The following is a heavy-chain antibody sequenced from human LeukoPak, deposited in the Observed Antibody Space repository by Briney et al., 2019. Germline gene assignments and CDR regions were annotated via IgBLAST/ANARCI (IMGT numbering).Heavy chain of an antibody. D-gene: IGHD3-22*01. CDR1: GGSISSYY. Sequence: SETLSLTCTVSGGSISSYYWSWIRQPPGKGLEYIGYISYSGSTNYNPSLKSRVTISIDTSKSQFSLKLSSVTAADTAVYYCASLYSSDYRVVDYWGQGTLVTVSP. CDR3: ASLYSSDYRVVDY. V-gene: IGHV4-59*01. CDR2: ISYSGST. J-gene: IGHJ4*02.